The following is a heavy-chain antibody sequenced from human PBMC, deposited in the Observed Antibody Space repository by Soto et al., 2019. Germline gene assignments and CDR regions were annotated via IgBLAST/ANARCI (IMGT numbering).Heavy chain of an antibody. V-gene: IGHV3-74*01. Sequence: EVQLVESGGGLVQPGGSLRLSCAASEFTFSNYWMHWVRQAPGKGLVWVSRINSDGSSTNYADSVKGRFTISRDNAKNTLYLQMISLRAEDTAVYYCARGGLRAYWIDPWGQGTLVTVSS. CDR1: EFTFSNYW. J-gene: IGHJ5*02. D-gene: IGHD4-17*01. CDR2: INSDGSST. CDR3: ARGGLRAYWIDP.